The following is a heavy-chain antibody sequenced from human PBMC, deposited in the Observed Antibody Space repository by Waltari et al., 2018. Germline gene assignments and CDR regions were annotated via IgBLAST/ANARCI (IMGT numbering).Heavy chain of an antibody. D-gene: IGHD3-10*01. CDR1: GGSIKHPNLY. J-gene: IGHJ4*02. CDR3: ATPYGSGTNFDY. Sequence: QLQLHESGPGLVKPSGTLSLACAVSGGSIKHPNLYWCWVRQPPGKGLEFIGSVYYTGNTYYNPSLMRRVTISVDTSKNKFSLRLTSVTAADTAVYYCATPYGSGTNFDYWGQGTLVTVSS. CDR2: VYYTGNT. V-gene: IGHV4-39*01.